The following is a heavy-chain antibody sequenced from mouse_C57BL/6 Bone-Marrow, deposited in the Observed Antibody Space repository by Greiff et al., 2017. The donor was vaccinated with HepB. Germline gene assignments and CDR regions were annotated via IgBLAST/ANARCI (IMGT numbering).Heavy chain of an antibody. V-gene: IGHV6-3*01. CDR3: TYSNYY. J-gene: IGHJ2*01. Sequence: EVQLQESGGGLVQPGGSMKLSCVASGFTFSNYWMNWVSQSPEKGLEWVAQIRLKSDNYATHYAESVKVRFTISRDDSKSSVYLQMNNLRAEDTGIYYCTYSNYYWGQGTTLTVSS. D-gene: IGHD2-5*01. CDR1: GFTFSNYW. CDR2: IRLKSDNYAT.